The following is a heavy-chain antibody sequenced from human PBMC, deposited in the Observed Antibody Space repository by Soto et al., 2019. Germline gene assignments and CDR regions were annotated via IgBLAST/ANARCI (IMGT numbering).Heavy chain of an antibody. CDR2: INQEGSEK. CDR1: GFTFSSYW. Sequence: EVQLVESGGGLVQPGGSLRLSCAASGFTFSSYWMSWVRQAPGKGLEWVAHINQEGSEKWYVDSVKGRFTISRDNAKNTIYMQKNKLRVDDTAVHYCAGGDYYDSSGPFSDSFDIWGQGTMVTVSS. D-gene: IGHD3-22*01. V-gene: IGHV3-7*04. J-gene: IGHJ3*02. CDR3: AGGDYYDSSGPFSDSFDI.